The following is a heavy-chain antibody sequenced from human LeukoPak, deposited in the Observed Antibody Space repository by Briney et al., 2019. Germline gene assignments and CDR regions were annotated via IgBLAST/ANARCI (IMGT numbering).Heavy chain of an antibody. J-gene: IGHJ2*01. D-gene: IGHD3-10*01. CDR2: IKQDESAR. Sequence: PGGSLRLSCAASGFPFSVYWMSWVRQAPGKGLEWLANIKQDESARYYVDSVRGRFTISRDNAKSSLSLQMNSLRVDDTAVYYCARDSGLRAFDLWGRGTLVTVSS. CDR3: ARDSGLRAFDL. V-gene: IGHV3-7*04. CDR1: GFPFSVYW.